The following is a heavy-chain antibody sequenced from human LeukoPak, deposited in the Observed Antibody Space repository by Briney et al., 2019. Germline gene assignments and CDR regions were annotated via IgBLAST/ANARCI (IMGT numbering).Heavy chain of an antibody. CDR2: ISYDGSNK. D-gene: IGHD3-10*01. V-gene: IGHV3-30*04. Sequence: PGGSLRLSCAASGFTFSSYAMHWVRQAPGKGLGWVAVISYDGSNKYYADSVKGRFTISRDNSKNTLYLQMNSLRAEDTAVYYCARDQRRILWFGELSAFDYWGQGTLVTVSS. CDR3: ARDQRRILWFGELSAFDY. CDR1: GFTFSSYA. J-gene: IGHJ4*02.